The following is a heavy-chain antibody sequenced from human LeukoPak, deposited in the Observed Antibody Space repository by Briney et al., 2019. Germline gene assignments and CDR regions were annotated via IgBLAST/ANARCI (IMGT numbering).Heavy chain of an antibody. V-gene: IGHV3-30*02. CDR2: IRYDGSNK. Sequence: GGSLRLSCAASGFTFSTYGMHWVRQAPGKGLEWVAFIRYDGSNKYYADSVKGRFTISRDNSKNTLYLQMNSLRAEDTAVYYCAKEEPTVTTFDYWGQGTLVTVSS. J-gene: IGHJ4*02. D-gene: IGHD4-17*01. CDR3: AKEEPTVTTFDY. CDR1: GFTFSTYG.